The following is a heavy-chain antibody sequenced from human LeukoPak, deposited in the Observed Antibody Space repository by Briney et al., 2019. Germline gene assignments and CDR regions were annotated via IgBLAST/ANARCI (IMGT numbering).Heavy chain of an antibody. CDR1: GFTFSSYG. CDR2: ISGSGGST. J-gene: IGHJ4*02. CDR3: AKSFWWFGEFSPFDN. V-gene: IGHV3-23*01. D-gene: IGHD3-10*01. Sequence: GGSLRLSCAASGFTFSSYGMIWVRQAPGKGLEWVSGISGSGGSTYVADSVKGRFTVSRDNSKNTLYLQMNGLRAEDTAVYYCAKSFWWFGEFSPFDNWGQGTLVTVSS.